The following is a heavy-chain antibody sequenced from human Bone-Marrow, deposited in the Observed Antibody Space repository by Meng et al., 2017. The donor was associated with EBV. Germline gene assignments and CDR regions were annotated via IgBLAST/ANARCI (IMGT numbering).Heavy chain of an antibody. CDR1: GFIFSGYG. J-gene: IGHJ5*02. V-gene: IGHV3-30*18. D-gene: IGHD1-14*01. CDR3: AKDLSGRFDP. CDR2: IPSDASHNK. Sequence: EELVGSGGGVVQPGRSLSFSCAASGFIFSGYGFHWVRQAPGKGPEWVAIIPSDASHNKYYADSVKGRFTISRDNSKNTLYLQMNSLKIEDTAVYYCAKDLSGRFDPWGQGTLVTVSS.